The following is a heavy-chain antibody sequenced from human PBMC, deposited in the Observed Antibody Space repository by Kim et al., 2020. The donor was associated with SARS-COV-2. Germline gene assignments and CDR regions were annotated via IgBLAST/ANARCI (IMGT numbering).Heavy chain of an antibody. V-gene: IGHV1-3*01. CDR2: INAGNGNT. CDR3: ARGGIAAAGTSGIYYYYYYMDV. J-gene: IGHJ6*03. Sequence: ASVKVSCKASGYTFTSYAMHWVRQAPGQRLEWMGWINAGNGNTKYSQKFQGRVTITRDTSASTAYMELSSLRSEDTAVYYCARGGIAAAGTSGIYYYYYYMDVWGKGTTVTVSS. CDR1: GYTFTSYA. D-gene: IGHD6-13*01.